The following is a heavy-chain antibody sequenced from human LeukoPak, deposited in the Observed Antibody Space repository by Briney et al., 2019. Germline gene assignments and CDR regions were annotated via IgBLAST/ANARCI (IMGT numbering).Heavy chain of an antibody. D-gene: IGHD6-19*01. V-gene: IGHV3-21*01. J-gene: IGHJ4*02. CDR1: GFTFSSYS. CDR3: ARDQMAGYSSGWYPFDY. Sequence: PGGSLRLSCAASGFTFSSYSMNWVRQAPGKGLEWVSSISSSSTYIYYADSVKGRFTISRDNAKNSLYLQMNSLRAEDTAVNYCARDQMAGYSSGWYPFDYWGQGTLVTVSS. CDR2: ISSSSTYI.